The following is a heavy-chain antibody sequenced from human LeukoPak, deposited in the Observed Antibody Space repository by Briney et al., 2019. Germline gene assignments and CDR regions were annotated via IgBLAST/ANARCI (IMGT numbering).Heavy chain of an antibody. Sequence: ASVKVSCKASGYTFTGYYMFWVRQAPGQGLEWMGWINPNSSVTNYAQKLQGRVTMTTDTSTSTAYMDLRSLRSDDAAVYYCARDQFYRPYRGEAISFDYWGQGTLVTVSS. CDR1: GYTFTGYY. J-gene: IGHJ4*02. CDR3: ARDQFYRPYRGEAISFDY. D-gene: IGHD3-10*01. V-gene: IGHV1-18*01. CDR2: INPNSSVT.